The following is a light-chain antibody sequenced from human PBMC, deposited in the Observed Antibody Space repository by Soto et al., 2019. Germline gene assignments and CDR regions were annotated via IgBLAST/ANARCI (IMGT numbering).Light chain of an antibody. Sequence: VMTQFPATLSASPGERVALSCRPSQSVNNRLAWYQQRPGQAPRLLIYSATLRAAGVPDRFTGRGSGTEFTLIISSLQSEDYGVYYCPQYNAWPPHTFGQGTRVE. CDR1: QSVNNR. V-gene: IGKV3D-15*01. J-gene: IGKJ2*01. CDR2: SAT. CDR3: PQYNAWPPHT.